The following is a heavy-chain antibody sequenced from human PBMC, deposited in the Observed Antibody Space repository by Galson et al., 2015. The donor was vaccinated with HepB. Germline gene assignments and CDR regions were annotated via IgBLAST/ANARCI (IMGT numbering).Heavy chain of an antibody. CDR3: AQSNTIPAARRGPSYYYCYMGV. J-gene: IGHJ6*03. D-gene: IGHD2-2*01. V-gene: IGHV3-23*01. Sequence: SLRLSCAASGFTFGNYAMSWVRQAPGKGLEWVSTISSSGGGTYYLDSVKGRFTLSRDNFKNTLFLQMNSLRADDTAIYYCAQSNTIPAARRGPSYYYCYMGVWGKGTTVTVS. CDR2: ISSSGGGT. CDR1: GFTFGNYA.